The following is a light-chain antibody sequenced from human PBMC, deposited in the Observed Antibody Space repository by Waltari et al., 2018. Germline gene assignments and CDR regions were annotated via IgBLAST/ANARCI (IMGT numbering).Light chain of an antibody. CDR2: GAS. Sequence: DIQMTQSPSSLSASVGDTVTITCRASHNINIYLNWYQQKPGRAPKHLIHGASSLHTGVPSRFSGSGSGTDFTLTISSLQPEDFATYYCQQGYSTRFTFGPGTIVDMK. CDR3: QQGYSTRFT. V-gene: IGKV1-39*01. J-gene: IGKJ3*01. CDR1: HNINIY.